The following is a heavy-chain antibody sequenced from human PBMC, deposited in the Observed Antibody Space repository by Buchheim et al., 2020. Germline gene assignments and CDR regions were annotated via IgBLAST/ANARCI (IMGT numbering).Heavy chain of an antibody. Sequence: VQLVESGGGLVKPGGSLRLSCEASGFTFSDYYMSWIRQAPGKGLEWISHITRSSSSTNHADSVKGRFTISRDNAKNSLYLLVNSLRAEDTAIYYCARRSNTAGPYYFDYWGQGTL. D-gene: IGHD2/OR15-2a*01. CDR3: ARRSNTAGPYYFDY. J-gene: IGHJ4*02. CDR1: GFTFSDYY. V-gene: IGHV3-11*05. CDR2: ITRSSSST.